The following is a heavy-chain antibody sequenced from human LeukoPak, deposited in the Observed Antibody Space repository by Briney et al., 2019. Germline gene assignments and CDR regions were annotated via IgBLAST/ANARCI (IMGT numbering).Heavy chain of an antibody. CDR2: INPSGGST. D-gene: IGHD3-3*01. Sequence: ASVKVSCKASGYTFTSYDMNWVRQATGQGLEWMGIINPSGGSTSYAQKFQGRVTMTRDTSTSTVYMELSSLRSEDTAVYYCARGSFWSGYYMVTDYWGQGTLVTVSS. J-gene: IGHJ4*02. V-gene: IGHV1-46*03. CDR1: GYTFTSYD. CDR3: ARGSFWSGYYMVTDY.